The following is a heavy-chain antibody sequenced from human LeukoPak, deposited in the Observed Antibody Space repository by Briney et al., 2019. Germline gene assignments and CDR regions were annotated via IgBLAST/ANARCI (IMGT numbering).Heavy chain of an antibody. CDR3: TGGKRRFDF. CDR2: ISGSSSSM. V-gene: IGHV3-11*01. D-gene: IGHD3-16*01. Sequence: PGGSLRLSCAASGFSFNDSYMTWIRQAPGKGLEWVAYISGSSSSMYYADSAKGRFTISRDNARNSLYLNMSSLRADDTAVYYCTGGKRRFDFWGQGTLVTVSS. CDR1: GFSFNDSY. J-gene: IGHJ4*02.